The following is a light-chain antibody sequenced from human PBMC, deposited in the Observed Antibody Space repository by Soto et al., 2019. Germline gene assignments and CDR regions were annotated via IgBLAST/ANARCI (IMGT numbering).Light chain of an antibody. CDR2: EVS. V-gene: IGLV2-14*01. CDR3: SSYTSISTYV. J-gene: IGLJ1*01. CDR1: SRDIGGYNY. Sequence: QSALTQPASESRSPGQSITISCTGTSRDIGGYNYVSWYQHHPGKAPKLMIYEVSNRPSGVSNRFSGSKSANTASLTISGLQAEDEADYYCSSYTSISTYVFGTGTKLTVL.